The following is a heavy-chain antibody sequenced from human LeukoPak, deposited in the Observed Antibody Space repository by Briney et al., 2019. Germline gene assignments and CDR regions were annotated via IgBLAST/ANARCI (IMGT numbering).Heavy chain of an antibody. CDR3: ARKGYCSSTSCYTLDY. J-gene: IGHJ4*02. CDR2: ISGSGGST. Sequence: GGSLRLSCAASGFTFSSYAMSWVRQAPGKGLEWVSAISGSGGSTYYADSVKGRFTISRDNSKNTLYLQMNSLRAEDTAVYYCARKGYCSSTSCYTLDYWGQGTLVTVSS. V-gene: IGHV3-23*01. CDR1: GFTFSSYA. D-gene: IGHD2-2*02.